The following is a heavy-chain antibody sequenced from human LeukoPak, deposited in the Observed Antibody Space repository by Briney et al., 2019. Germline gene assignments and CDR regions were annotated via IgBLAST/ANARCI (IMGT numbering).Heavy chain of an antibody. CDR1: GYTFTGYY. D-gene: IGHD6-13*01. Sequence: GASVKVSCKASGYTFTGYYMHWVRQAPGQGLEWMRWINPNSGGTNYAQKFRGRVTMTRDTSISTAYMELSRLRSDDTAVYYCARLASRAAASSIPYWGQGTLVTVSS. J-gene: IGHJ4*02. CDR2: INPNSGGT. V-gene: IGHV1-2*02. CDR3: ARLASRAAASSIPY.